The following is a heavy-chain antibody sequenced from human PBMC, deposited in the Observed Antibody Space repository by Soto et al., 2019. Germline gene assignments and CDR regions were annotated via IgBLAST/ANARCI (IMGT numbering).Heavy chain of an antibody. CDR3: ARVQLEPYYFDY. D-gene: IGHD1-1*01. V-gene: IGHV4-31*03. CDR2: IYYSGST. J-gene: IGHJ4*02. Sequence: QVQLQESGPGLVKPSQTLSLTCTVSGGSISSGGYYWSWIRQHPGKGLEWIGYIYYSGSTYYNTSLKSRVTISVDTSKNHFSLKLSSVTAADTAVYYCARVQLEPYYFDYWGQGTLVTVS. CDR1: GGSISSGGYY.